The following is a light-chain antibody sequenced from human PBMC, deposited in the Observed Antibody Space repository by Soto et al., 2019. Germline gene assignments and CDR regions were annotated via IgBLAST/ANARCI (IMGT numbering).Light chain of an antibody. J-gene: IGKJ5*01. V-gene: IGKV3-15*01. CDR1: QSVRSN. CDR3: QQYNTWPPIT. CDR2: GAP. Sequence: EILMTQSPATLSVSPGERVTLSCRASQSVRSNLAWYQQKPGQAPRLLIYGAPTRANGLPARFSGSGSGTDFTLTISSLQSEDFAVYYCQQYNTWPPITFGQGTRLEIK.